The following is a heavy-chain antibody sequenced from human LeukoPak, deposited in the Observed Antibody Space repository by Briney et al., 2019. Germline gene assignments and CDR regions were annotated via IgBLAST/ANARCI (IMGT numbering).Heavy chain of an antibody. V-gene: IGHV3-23*01. Sequence: GGSLRLSCAASGFTFSSYAMSWVRQAPRRGLEWVSAISGRGGRTYYADSVKGRFTISRDNSKNTLYLQMNSLRAEDTAVYYCAKGGLWFGGFDPWGQGTLVTVSS. CDR1: GFTFSSYA. CDR3: AKGGLWFGGFDP. CDR2: ISGRGGRT. D-gene: IGHD3-10*01. J-gene: IGHJ5*02.